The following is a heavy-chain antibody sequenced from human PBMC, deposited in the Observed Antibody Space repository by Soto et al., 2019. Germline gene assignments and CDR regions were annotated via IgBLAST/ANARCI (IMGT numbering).Heavy chain of an antibody. CDR1: GGSFTGNY. Sequence: QVQLQQWGAGLLKPSETLSLTCAVYGGSFTGNYRSWIRQPPGKGLEWIGEVNDRGSTNFNPSLKSRVTISVDTSKKQFTLKLTSVTAADTAVYYCATDSATSYFGMDVWGHGTTVTVSS. D-gene: IGHD1-26*01. CDR2: VNDRGST. J-gene: IGHJ6*02. CDR3: ATDSATSYFGMDV. V-gene: IGHV4-34*01.